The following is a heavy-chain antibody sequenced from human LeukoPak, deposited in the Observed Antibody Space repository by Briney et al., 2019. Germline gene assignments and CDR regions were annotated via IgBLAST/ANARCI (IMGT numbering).Heavy chain of an antibody. D-gene: IGHD5-12*01. CDR3: ARVGIVATNKNNWFDP. V-gene: IGHV1-2*02. CDR1: GYTLTGHY. CDR2: INPNSGAT. J-gene: IGHJ5*02. Sequence: ASVKVSCKASGYTLTGHYMHWVRQAPGQGLEWMGWINPNSGATSYAQKFQGRVSMTRDTSISTVYMELSRLRSDDTAVYYCARVGIVATNKNNWFDPRGQGTLVTVSS.